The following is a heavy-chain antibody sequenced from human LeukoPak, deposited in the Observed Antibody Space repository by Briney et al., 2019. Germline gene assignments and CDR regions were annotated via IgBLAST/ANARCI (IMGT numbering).Heavy chain of an antibody. J-gene: IGHJ3*02. Sequence: KPSETLSLTCTVSGGSISSISYYWGWIRQPPGKGLEWIGSIYYSWSTYYNPSLKSRITMSLDTAKNQFSLKLSSVTAADPAVYYCARRRGRSWYGQANAFDIWGEATMLTVSS. V-gene: IGHV4-39*07. CDR3: ARRRGRSWYGQANAFDI. CDR2: IYYSWST. CDR1: GGSISSISYY. D-gene: IGHD6-13*01.